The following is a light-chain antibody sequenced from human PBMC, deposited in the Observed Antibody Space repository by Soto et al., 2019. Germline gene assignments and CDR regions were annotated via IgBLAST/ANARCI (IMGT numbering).Light chain of an antibody. CDR3: QQSYSTLWT. V-gene: IGKV1-39*01. CDR2: AAS. Sequence: DIQVTQCPSTLSAAVGDRVTITCRASQSISSYLNWYQQKPGKAPKLLIYAASSLQSGVPSRFSGSGSGTDFTLTISSLQPEDFATYYCQQSYSTLWTFGQGTKVDIK. CDR1: QSISSY. J-gene: IGKJ1*01.